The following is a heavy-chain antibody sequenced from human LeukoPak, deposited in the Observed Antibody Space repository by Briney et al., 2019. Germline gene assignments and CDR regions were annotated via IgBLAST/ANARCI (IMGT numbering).Heavy chain of an antibody. V-gene: IGHV4-61*02. CDR2: IYTSGST. CDR1: GGSISSDGYY. D-gene: IGHD3-10*01. Sequence: SQTLSLTCTVSGGSISSDGYYWSWIRQPAGKGLEWIGRIYTSGSTNYNRARKSRFTISVDTAKNQFSLKLSSVTAADTAVYYCARERGVTYYYGSGSYPDYWGQGTLVAVSS. CDR3: ARERGVTYYYGSGSYPDY. J-gene: IGHJ4*02.